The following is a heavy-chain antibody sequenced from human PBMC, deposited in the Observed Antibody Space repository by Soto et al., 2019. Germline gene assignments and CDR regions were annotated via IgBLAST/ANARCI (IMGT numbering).Heavy chain of an antibody. CDR1: GFMFSAYW. CDR2: IHGDGGKI. V-gene: IGHV3-7*01. Sequence: LRLSCAASGFMFSAYWMSWVRQAPGKGLEWVANIHGDGGKIYYVDSVKGRFTISRDNAKRSLYLQMNSLRAEDTAVYYCARDFYGGYTYGPADYWGQGALVTVSS. J-gene: IGHJ4*02. D-gene: IGHD5-18*01. CDR3: ARDFYGGYTYGPADY.